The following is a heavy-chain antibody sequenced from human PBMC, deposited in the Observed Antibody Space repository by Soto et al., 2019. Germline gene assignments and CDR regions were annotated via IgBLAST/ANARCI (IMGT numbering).Heavy chain of an antibody. V-gene: IGHV1-3*01. D-gene: IGHD1-1*01. CDR3: ARGRWTQTATDYYLDY. Sequence: QVQLVQSGAEVKKPGASVKVSCEASGYTFTDYAIHWVRQAPGQRLEWMGWINAGNGKTKYSQNFQGRVTITRDTSASTAYMELSSLRSEDTAVYYCARGRWTQTATDYYLDYWGQGTLVTVSS. J-gene: IGHJ4*02. CDR1: GYTFTDYA. CDR2: INAGNGKT.